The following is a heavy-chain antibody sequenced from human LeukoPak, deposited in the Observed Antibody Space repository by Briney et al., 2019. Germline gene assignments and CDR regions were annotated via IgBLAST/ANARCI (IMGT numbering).Heavy chain of an antibody. D-gene: IGHD3/OR15-3a*01. V-gene: IGHV3-23*01. CDR2: IRSAVETT. CDR3: AKHFCTGLDCSLFDS. J-gene: IGHJ4*02. Sequence: PGGSLRLSCAASGFTMSHYGVSWARQAPGKGLEWISGIRSAVETTHYADSVKGRFIISRDNSKNALSLQLNSLRPEDTALYYCAKHFCTGLDCSLFDSWGQGTLVTVSS. CDR1: GFTMSHYG.